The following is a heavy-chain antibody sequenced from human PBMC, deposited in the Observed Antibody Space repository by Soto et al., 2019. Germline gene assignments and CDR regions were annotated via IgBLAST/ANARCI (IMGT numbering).Heavy chain of an antibody. CDR1: GFIFSSYA. J-gene: IGHJ5*02. V-gene: IGHV3-30-3*01. CDR3: TRADPTVTLSVFDP. D-gene: IGHD4-17*01. Sequence: GGSLRLSCAASGFIFSSYAMHWVRQAPGKGLEWVAVISYDGSSKYYADSVKGRFTISRDNSKNTLYLQMNSLSVEDTVVYYCTRADPTVTLSVFDPWGQGTLVTVSS. CDR2: ISYDGSSK.